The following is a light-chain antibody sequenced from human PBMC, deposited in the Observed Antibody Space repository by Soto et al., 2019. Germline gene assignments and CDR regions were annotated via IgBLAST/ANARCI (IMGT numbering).Light chain of an antibody. Sequence: EIGMTQSPTTPSVSPGEKATPSCRASQSVATNLAWYQQKPGQPPRLLIYGASTRATGIPARFSGSGSGTEFTLTTSSLQSVDFAVYSCQQYNNWPWTFGQGTKVDIK. CDR2: GAS. CDR1: QSVATN. V-gene: IGKV3-15*01. J-gene: IGKJ1*01. CDR3: QQYNNWPWT.